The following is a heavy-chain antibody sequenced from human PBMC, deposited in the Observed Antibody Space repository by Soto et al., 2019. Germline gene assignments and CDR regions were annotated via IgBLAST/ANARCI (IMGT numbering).Heavy chain of an antibody. J-gene: IGHJ4*02. V-gene: IGHV3-30-3*02. CDR1: GFIFSSYA. CDR2: ISFDGSYK. Sequence: LRLSCAASGFIFSSYAMHWVRQAPGKGLEWVAVISFDGSYKYYADSVKGRFTFSRDNSKNMLYLQMNSLRAEDTAVYYCAKTHSGWYTPFDSWGQGTLVTVSS. CDR3: AKTHSGWYTPFDS. D-gene: IGHD6-19*01.